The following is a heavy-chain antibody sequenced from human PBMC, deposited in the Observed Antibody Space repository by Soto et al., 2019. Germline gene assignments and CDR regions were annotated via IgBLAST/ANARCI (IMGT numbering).Heavy chain of an antibody. V-gene: IGHV1-69*08. Sequence: QVQLVQSGAEVKKPGSSVKVSCKDSGGTFSSYTISWVRQAPGQGLEWMGRIIPILGIANYAQKFQGRVTITADKSTSTAYMELSSLRSEDTAVYYCAREGIVVVPAAIRLFDPWGQGTLVTVSS. CDR3: AREGIVVVPAAIRLFDP. D-gene: IGHD2-2*02. J-gene: IGHJ5*02. CDR2: IIPILGIA. CDR1: GGTFSSYT.